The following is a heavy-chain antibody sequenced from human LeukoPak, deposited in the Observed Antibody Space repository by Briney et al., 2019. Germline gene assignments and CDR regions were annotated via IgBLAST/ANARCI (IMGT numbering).Heavy chain of an antibody. CDR2: IYYSGNT. J-gene: IGHJ4*02. V-gene: IGHV4-39*01. CDR1: GGSISSDSYY. D-gene: IGHD3-3*01. Sequence: SETLSLTCTVSGGSISSDSYYWGWIRQPPGKGLEWIGSIYYSGNTYYSPSLKSRATMSVDTSKSQLSLKLSSVTAADTAVYYCARLWSGYRPPDYWGQGTLVTVSS. CDR3: ARLWSGYRPPDY.